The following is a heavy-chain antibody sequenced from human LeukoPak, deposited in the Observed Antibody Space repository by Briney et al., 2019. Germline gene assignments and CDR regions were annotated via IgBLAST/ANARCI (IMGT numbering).Heavy chain of an antibody. V-gene: IGHV4-59*01. CDR2: IYYSGST. CDR3: ARAGSSSWPNWFDP. J-gene: IGHJ5*02. Sequence: PSETLSLTCTVSGGSISSYYWSWIRQPPGKGLEWIGYIYYSGSTNYNPSLKSRVTISVDTSKNQFSLKLSSVTAADTAVYYCARAGSSSWPNWFDPWGQGTLVTVSS. CDR1: GGSISSYY. D-gene: IGHD6-13*01.